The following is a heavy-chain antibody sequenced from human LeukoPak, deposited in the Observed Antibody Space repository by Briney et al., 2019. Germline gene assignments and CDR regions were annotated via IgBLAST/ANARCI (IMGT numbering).Heavy chain of an antibody. D-gene: IGHD6-19*01. CDR3: ATLRRSGWYIGD. CDR1: GYTFIGYY. J-gene: IGHJ4*02. V-gene: IGHV1-2*02. Sequence: GASVKVSCKASGYTFIGYYIHWVRQAPGQGLEWMGWINPNSGGTNYAEKFQGRVTMTRDTSMTTAYMELSSLRSDDTAMYYCATLRRSGWYIGDWGQGTLVTVSS. CDR2: INPNSGGT.